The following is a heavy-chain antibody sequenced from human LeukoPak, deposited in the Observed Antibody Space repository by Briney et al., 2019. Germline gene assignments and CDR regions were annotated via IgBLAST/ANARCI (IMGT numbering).Heavy chain of an antibody. Sequence: GGSLRLSCAAPGFSFSSNWMGWVRQAPGKGLEWVTHIKRDGSQKYYLDSVKGRFTISRDNAKNSLYLQMNSLRVEDTAVYYCARLGLEVGGPNWFDPWGQGTLVTVSS. CDR1: GFSFSSNW. CDR3: ARLGLEVGGPNWFDP. J-gene: IGHJ5*02. V-gene: IGHV3-7*01. CDR2: IKRDGSQK. D-gene: IGHD1-1*01.